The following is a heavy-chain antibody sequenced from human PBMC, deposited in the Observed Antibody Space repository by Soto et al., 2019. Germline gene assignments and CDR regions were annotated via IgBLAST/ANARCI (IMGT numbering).Heavy chain of an antibody. D-gene: IGHD6-13*01. Sequence: PSEPLSLPCAVYVGSFSGYYWSWIRQPPVKGLEWIGEINHSGSSNYNPSLKSRVTISVDTSKNQFSLKLSSVTAADTAVYYCARESGRIAGGWFDPWGQGTLVTVSS. CDR3: ARESGRIAGGWFDP. CDR2: INHSGSS. V-gene: IGHV4-34*01. CDR1: VGSFSGYY. J-gene: IGHJ5*02.